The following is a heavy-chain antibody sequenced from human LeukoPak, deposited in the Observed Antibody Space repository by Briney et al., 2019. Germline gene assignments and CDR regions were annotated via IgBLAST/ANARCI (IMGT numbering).Heavy chain of an antibody. D-gene: IGHD3-3*01. Sequence: GSLRLSCAASRFTFSAYWMSWVRQTPGKGLEWVANIKQDGSEEYYVDSVKGRFTISRDNAKSSLYLQMNSLGAEDTAVYYCARDFIVLSYSDFWRGYYAGDFWGQGTLVTVTS. V-gene: IGHV3-7*01. CDR1: RFTFSAYW. CDR2: IKQDGSEE. J-gene: IGHJ4*02. CDR3: ARDFIVLSYSDFWRGYYAGDF.